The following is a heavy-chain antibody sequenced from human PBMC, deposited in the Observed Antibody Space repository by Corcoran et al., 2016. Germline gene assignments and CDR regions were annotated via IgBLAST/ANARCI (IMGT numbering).Heavy chain of an antibody. Sequence: QKTLKESDPTLVKPTQTLTLTCTFSGFSLSTSGVGVGWIRQTPGKALEWLALIYWNDDKRYSPSRKSRLNITKDTSKNQVVLTITNMDPVDTATYYCARGRVLGLFDYLGQGTLVTVSS. V-gene: IGHV2-5*01. CDR2: IYWNDDK. D-gene: IGHD6-13*01. CDR1: GFSLSTSGVG. J-gene: IGHJ4*02. CDR3: ARGRVLGLFDY.